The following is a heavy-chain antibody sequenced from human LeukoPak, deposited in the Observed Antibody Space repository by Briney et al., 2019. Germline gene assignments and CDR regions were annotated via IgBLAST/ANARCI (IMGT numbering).Heavy chain of an antibody. CDR3: ARDSAWKSDYYYDSSGYSNDAFDI. D-gene: IGHD3-22*01. J-gene: IGHJ3*02. Sequence: SETLSLTXTVSGGSISSYYWSWIWQPPGKGMEWIGYIYYSGSTNYNPSLKSRVTISVDTSKNQFSLKLSSVTAADTAVYYCARDSAWKSDYYYDSSGYSNDAFDIWGQGTMVTVSS. CDR2: IYYSGST. V-gene: IGHV4-59*01. CDR1: GGSISSYY.